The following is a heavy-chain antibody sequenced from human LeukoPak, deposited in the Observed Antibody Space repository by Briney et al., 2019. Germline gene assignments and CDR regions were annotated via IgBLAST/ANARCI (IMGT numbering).Heavy chain of an antibody. D-gene: IGHD2-2*01. CDR2: LYSGGDT. CDR1: GFTVSSNY. V-gene: IGHV3-53*01. CDR3: ARVTSGYCSTSRCYGSWYFDL. J-gene: IGHJ2*01. Sequence: GGSLRLSCAASGFTVSSNYINWVRQAPGKGLEWVSVLYSGGDTYYADSVKGRFTVSRDNSKNTLYLQMNSLGAEDTAVYYCARVTSGYCSTSRCYGSWYFDLWGRGTLVTVSS.